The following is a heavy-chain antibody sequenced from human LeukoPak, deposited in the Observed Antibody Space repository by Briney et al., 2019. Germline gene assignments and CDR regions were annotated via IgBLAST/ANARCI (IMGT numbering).Heavy chain of an antibody. CDR2: IYYSGST. CDR3: ARVGYDFWSGYPNWFDP. D-gene: IGHD3-3*01. CDR1: GGSISSYY. Sequence: SETLSLTCTVSGGSISSYYWSWIRQPPGKGLDWIGYIYYSGSTNYNPSLKSRVTISVDTSKNQFSLKLSSVTAADTAVYYCARVGYDFWSGYPNWFDPWGQGTLVTVSS. J-gene: IGHJ5*02. V-gene: IGHV4-59*01.